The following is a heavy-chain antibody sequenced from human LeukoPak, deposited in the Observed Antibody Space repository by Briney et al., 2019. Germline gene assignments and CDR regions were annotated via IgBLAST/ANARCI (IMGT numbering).Heavy chain of an antibody. J-gene: IGHJ5*02. CDR1: GFTFSSYE. V-gene: IGHV3-48*03. CDR2: ISSSGSTI. Sequence: GGSLRLSCAASGFTFSSYEMNWVRQAPGKGLEWVLYISSSGSTIYYADSVKGRFTISRDNAKNSLYLQMNSLRAEDMAFYYCVKGNSGSYSQDWFDPWGQGTLVTVSP. D-gene: IGHD1-26*01. CDR3: VKGNSGSYSQDWFDP.